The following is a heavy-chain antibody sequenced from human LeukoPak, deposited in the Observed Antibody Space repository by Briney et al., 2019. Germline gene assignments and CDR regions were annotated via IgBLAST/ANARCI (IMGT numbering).Heavy chain of an antibody. CDR3: ARYGTGTYYPPLDY. CDR1: GFTFSSYS. V-gene: IGHV3-21*05. J-gene: IGHJ4*02. CDR2: ISTSSSHI. Sequence: GGSLRLSCAASGFTFSSYSMNWVRQAPGKGLEWASYISTSSSHIYYADSVKGRFTISRDNAKKSLYLQMNSLRAEDTAVYYCARYGTGTYYPPLDYWGQGTLVTVSS. D-gene: IGHD3-10*01.